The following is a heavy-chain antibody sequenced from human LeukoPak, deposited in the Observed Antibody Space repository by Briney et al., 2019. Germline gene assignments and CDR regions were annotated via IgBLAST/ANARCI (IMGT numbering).Heavy chain of an antibody. Sequence: PGESLRLSCAASGFTFSDHAMSWVRQAPAKGLEWVSSINGNGGGSYYIDSVKGRFTVSRDNSENALYLQMNSLRAEDTAVYYCANASDDFWSGYYGYGMDVWGQGTTVTVSS. CDR2: INGNGGGS. V-gene: IGHV3-23*01. CDR3: ANASDDFWSGYYGYGMDV. J-gene: IGHJ6*02. D-gene: IGHD3-3*01. CDR1: GFTFSDHA.